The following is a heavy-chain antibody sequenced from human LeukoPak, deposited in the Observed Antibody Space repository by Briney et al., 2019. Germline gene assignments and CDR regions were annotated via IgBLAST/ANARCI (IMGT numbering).Heavy chain of an antibody. J-gene: IGHJ5*02. Sequence: SETLSLTFTVSGGSISSYYWSWIRQPAGKGLEWIGRIYSSGSTNYNPSLKSRVTISVDTSKNQFSLKLNSVTAADTAVYYCARDISGGYNWFDPWGQGTLVTVSS. D-gene: IGHD1-20*01. CDR3: ARDISGGYNWFDP. V-gene: IGHV4-4*07. CDR1: GGSISSYY. CDR2: IYSSGST.